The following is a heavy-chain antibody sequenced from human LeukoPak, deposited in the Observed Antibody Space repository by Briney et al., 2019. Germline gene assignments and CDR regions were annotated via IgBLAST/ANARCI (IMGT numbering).Heavy chain of an antibody. J-gene: IGHJ6*02. V-gene: IGHV4-59*01. CDR1: GGSISSDY. CDR3: LRDAEGYDILTGYYFSMGMDV. D-gene: IGHD3-9*01. Sequence: SETLSLTCTVSGGSISSDYWSWIRQPPGKGLEWIGYIDYSGGTNYNPSLKSRVTISVDTSKNQFSLKLSSVTAADTAVYYFLRDAEGYDILTGYYFSMGMDVWGQGTTVTVSS. CDR2: IDYSGGT.